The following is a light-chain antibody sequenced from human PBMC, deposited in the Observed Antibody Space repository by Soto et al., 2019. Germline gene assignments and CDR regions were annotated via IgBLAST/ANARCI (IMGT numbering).Light chain of an antibody. CDR1: QDIQNY. J-gene: IGKJ2*01. CDR3: QQHHDFQYP. CDR2: DAS. Sequence: DIQMTQTPSSLSASVGDRVTITCQASQDIQNYINWYQQTPGKAPKLLIFDASNLQPGVASRFRGPASGTDFFLTISSLHPEDFATCFCQQHHDFQYPFGNGTKVDI. V-gene: IGKV1-33*01.